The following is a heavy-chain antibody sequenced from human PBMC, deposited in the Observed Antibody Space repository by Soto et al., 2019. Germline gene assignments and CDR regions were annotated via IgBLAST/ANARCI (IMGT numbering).Heavy chain of an antibody. D-gene: IGHD6-19*01. CDR2: ISSNGGST. CDR1: GFTFSSYA. Sequence: EVQLVESGGGLVQPGGSLRLSCAASGFTFSSYAMHWVRQAPGKGLEYVSAISSNGGSTYYANSVKGRFTISRDNYKNTLYLQMGSLRAEDMAVYYCASLAVAGRTADYDAFDIWGQGTMVTVSS. CDR3: ASLAVAGRTADYDAFDI. V-gene: IGHV3-64*01. J-gene: IGHJ3*02.